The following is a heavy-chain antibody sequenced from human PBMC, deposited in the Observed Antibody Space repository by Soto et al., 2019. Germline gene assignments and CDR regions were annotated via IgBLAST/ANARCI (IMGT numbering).Heavy chain of an antibody. Sequence: QVQLVESGGGVVQPGRSLRLSCAASGFTFSSYGMHWVRQAPGKGLEWVAVISYDGSNKYYADSVKGRFTISRDNSKNTLYLQMNSLRAEDRAVCACAKDSESGRWLQLPFDIAYWGQGTLVTVSS. CDR2: ISYDGSNK. D-gene: IGHD5-12*01. CDR1: GFTFSSYG. J-gene: IGHJ4*02. V-gene: IGHV3-30*18. CDR3: AKDSESGRWLQLPFDIAY.